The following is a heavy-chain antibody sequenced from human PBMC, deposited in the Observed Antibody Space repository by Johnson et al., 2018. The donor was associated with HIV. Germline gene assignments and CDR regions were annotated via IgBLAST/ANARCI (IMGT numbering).Heavy chain of an antibody. CDR2: MWYDGSNK. J-gene: IGHJ3*02. CDR3: AKDLEHILTYAFDI. D-gene: IGHD2-21*01. CDR1: GFTISNYG. V-gene: IGHV3-33*06. Sequence: QVQLVESGGGVVQPGRSLRLSCVASGFTISNYGMHWVRQAPGKGLEWVAVMWYDGSNKYYADSVKGRFTISRDNSKNTLDLQMNSLRADDTAVYYCAKDLEHILTYAFDIWGQGTMVTVSS.